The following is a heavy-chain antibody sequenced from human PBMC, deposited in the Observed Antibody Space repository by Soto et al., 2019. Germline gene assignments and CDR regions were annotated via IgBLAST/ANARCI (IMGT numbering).Heavy chain of an antibody. Sequence: QVQLQESGPGLVKPSETLSLTCTVSGGSISSYYWSWIRQPPGKGLEWIGYIYYSGSTNYHPSLKSRVTISVDTSKNQFSLKLSSVTAADTAVYYCARSDYDILTGYTYPSYFDYWGQGTLVTVSS. CDR2: IYYSGST. D-gene: IGHD3-9*01. V-gene: IGHV4-59*01. J-gene: IGHJ4*02. CDR1: GGSISSYY. CDR3: ARSDYDILTGYTYPSYFDY.